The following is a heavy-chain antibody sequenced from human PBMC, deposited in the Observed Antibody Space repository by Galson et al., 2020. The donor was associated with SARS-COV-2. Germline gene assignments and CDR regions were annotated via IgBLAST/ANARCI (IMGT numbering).Heavy chain of an antibody. V-gene: IGHV4-39*07. CDR1: GGSISSSSYY. CDR3: ARGRQGVVPSPVLGLGPFYSYYYMDV. J-gene: IGHJ6*03. CDR2: IYYSGST. Sequence: SQTLSLTCTVSGGSISSSSYYWGWIRQPPGKGLEWIGSIYYSGSTNYNPSLKSRVTISVDTSRNQFSLRLTSVSAADTALYFCARGRQGVVPSPVLGLGPFYSYYYMDVWARGTTVTVAS. D-gene: IGHD3-16*01.